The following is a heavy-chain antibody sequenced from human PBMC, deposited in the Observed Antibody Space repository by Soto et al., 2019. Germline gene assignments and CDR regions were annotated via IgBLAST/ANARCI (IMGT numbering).Heavy chain of an antibody. J-gene: IGHJ4*02. CDR3: ATLADYFGSGSFPSYFDF. Sequence: GASVKVSCKASGGTFSSYTISWVRQAPGQGLEWMGRIIPILGIANYAQKFQGRVTITADKSTSTAYMELSSLRSEDTAVYYCATLADYFGSGSFPSYFDFWGQGILVTVSS. D-gene: IGHD3-10*01. V-gene: IGHV1-69*02. CDR1: GGTFSSYT. CDR2: IIPILGIA.